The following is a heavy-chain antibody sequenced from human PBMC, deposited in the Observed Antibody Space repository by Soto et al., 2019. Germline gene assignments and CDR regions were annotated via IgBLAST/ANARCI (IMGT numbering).Heavy chain of an antibody. J-gene: IGHJ4*02. CDR2: IYWDDTK. CDR3: AHGSGWLSDQ. Sequence: QITLKESGPTLVKPTQTLTLTCTFSGFSLSTTAVGVNWIRQPPGKPLEWLALIYWDDTKHYSSSLKNRLTISKDTPKNQVVLTMTNMDPVDTDTYYCAHGSGWLSDQWGQGTLVTVSS. V-gene: IGHV2-5*02. D-gene: IGHD6-19*01. CDR1: GFSLSTTAVG.